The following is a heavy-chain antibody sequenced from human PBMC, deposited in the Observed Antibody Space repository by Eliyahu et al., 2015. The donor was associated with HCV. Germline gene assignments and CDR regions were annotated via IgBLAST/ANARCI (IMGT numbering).Heavy chain of an antibody. CDR1: GGSFRAFY. CDR3: AGLRGVIFYNYHAMDV. J-gene: IGHJ6*02. D-gene: IGHD3-10*01. CDR2: ITHSGST. V-gene: IGHV4-34*02. Sequence: QVQLQQWGAGLLKPSETLSLTCAAYGGSFRAFYWSWIRQAPGRELEWIGEITHSGSTNYNPSLNSRLTISIDTSKSQFSLKLTSVTAADTAVYYCAGLRGVIFYNYHAMDVWGQGTTVTVSS.